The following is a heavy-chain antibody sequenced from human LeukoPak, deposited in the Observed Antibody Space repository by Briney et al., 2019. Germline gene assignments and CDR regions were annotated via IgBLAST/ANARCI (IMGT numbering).Heavy chain of an antibody. Sequence: SETLSLTCTVSGVSISSSNSYWGWIRQPPGKGLEWIGSIYYSGNTYYNASLKSQVSISIDTSKNQFSLRLTSVTAADTAVYYCARQLGSGSYYNLKYYYYMDVWGKGTTVTISS. D-gene: IGHD3-10*01. CDR1: GVSISSSNSY. CDR2: IYYSGNT. V-gene: IGHV4-39*01. CDR3: ARQLGSGSYYNLKYYYYMDV. J-gene: IGHJ6*03.